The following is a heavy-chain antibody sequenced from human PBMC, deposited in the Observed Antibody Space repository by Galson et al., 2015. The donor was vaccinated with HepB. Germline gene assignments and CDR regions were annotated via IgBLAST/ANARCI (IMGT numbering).Heavy chain of an antibody. D-gene: IGHD7-27*01. CDR1: GDSVSSNSAA. Sequence: CAISGDSVSSNSAAWNWIRQSPSRGLEWLGRTWYRSKWYNGYAVSVKSRITINPDTSKNQFSLHLNSVTPEDTAVYYCAKSTGDLDYWGQGTLVTVSS. J-gene: IGHJ4*02. V-gene: IGHV6-1*01. CDR3: AKSTGDLDY. CDR2: TWYRSKWYN.